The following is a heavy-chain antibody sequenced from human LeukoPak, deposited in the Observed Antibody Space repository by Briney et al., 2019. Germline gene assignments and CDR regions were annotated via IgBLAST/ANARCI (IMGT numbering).Heavy chain of an antibody. V-gene: IGHV4-39*01. CDR2: IYYSGST. Sequence: SETLSLTCTVSGGSISSSSYYWDWIRQPPGKGLEWIGSIYYSGSTYYNPSLKSRVTISVDTSKNQFSLKLSSVTAADTAVYYCARYGGSGTYFFDYWGRGTLVTVSS. CDR3: ARYGGSGTYFFDY. CDR1: GGSISSSSYY. J-gene: IGHJ4*02. D-gene: IGHD3-10*01.